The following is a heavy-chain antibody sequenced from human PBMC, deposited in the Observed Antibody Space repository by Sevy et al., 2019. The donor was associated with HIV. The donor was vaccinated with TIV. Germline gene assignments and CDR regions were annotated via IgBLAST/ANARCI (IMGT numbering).Heavy chain of an antibody. V-gene: IGHV3-30-3*01. J-gene: IGHJ4*02. CDR3: ARETSGLSD. Sequence: GGSLRLSCAASGFTFSSYAMHWVRQAPGKGLEWVAVISYDGGDEYYADSVKGRVTISRDNSKSTLNLQMNSLRAEDTAVYYCARETSGLSDWGQGTLVTVSS. CDR2: ISYDGGDE. CDR1: GFTFSSYA.